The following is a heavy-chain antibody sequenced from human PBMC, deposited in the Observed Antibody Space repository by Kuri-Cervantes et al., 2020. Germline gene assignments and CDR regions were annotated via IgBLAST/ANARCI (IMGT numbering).Heavy chain of an antibody. CDR3: AREYLYYYGSGKYGMDV. Sequence: SVQVSCKASGYTFTSYGIGWVRQAPGQGLEWMGRIIPILGIANYAQKFQGRVTITADKSTSTAYMELSSLRSEDTAVYYCAREYLYYYGSGKYGMDVWGQGTTVTVSS. J-gene: IGHJ6*02. CDR1: GYTFTSYG. D-gene: IGHD3-10*01. V-gene: IGHV1-69*04. CDR2: IIPILGIA.